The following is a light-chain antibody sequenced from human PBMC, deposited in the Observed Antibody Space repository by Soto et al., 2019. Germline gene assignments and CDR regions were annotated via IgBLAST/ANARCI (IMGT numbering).Light chain of an antibody. V-gene: IGKV1-5*03. CDR3: QQYNSYSIFA. CDR1: QRISSW. CDR2: KAS. J-gene: IGKJ3*01. Sequence: DIQMTQSPSTLSASVGDRVTITCRASQRISSWLAWYQQKPGKAPKLLIYKASSLESGVPSRFSGSGSGTEVAVTTSSLQPDDFAPYYCQQYNSYSIFAFGPGTKVHIK.